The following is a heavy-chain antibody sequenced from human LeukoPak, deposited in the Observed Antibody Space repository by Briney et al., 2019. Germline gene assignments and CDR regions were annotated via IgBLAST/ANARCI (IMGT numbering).Heavy chain of an antibody. J-gene: IGHJ4*02. CDR3: ARDRYYYGSSGLDY. V-gene: IGHV1-46*01. D-gene: IGHD3-22*01. CDR1: GYTFSSYY. CDR2: VNPSGGST. Sequence: ASVKVSCKASGYTFSSYYIHWVRQAPGQGLEWMGIVNPSGGSTNYAQKFQGRLTMTRDTSTSTVYMELSSLRSEDTAVYNCARDRYYYGSSGLDYWGQGTLVTVSS.